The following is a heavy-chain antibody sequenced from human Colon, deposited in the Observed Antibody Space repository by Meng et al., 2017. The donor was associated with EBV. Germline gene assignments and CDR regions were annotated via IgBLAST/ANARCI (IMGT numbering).Heavy chain of an antibody. V-gene: IGHV3-53*01. J-gene: IGHJ4*02. Sequence: EVQLVESGGALIQPGGXXXLSCAISGFTVSSYYMSWVRQAPGKGLEWVSVIYSGGSTYYGDSVKGRFTISRDNSKNTLFLQMNSLRAEDTAVYYCARDLSSMIRGALGYWGQGTLVTVSS. CDR2: IYSGGST. D-gene: IGHD2/OR15-2a*01. CDR1: GFTVSSYY. CDR3: ARDLSSMIRGALGY.